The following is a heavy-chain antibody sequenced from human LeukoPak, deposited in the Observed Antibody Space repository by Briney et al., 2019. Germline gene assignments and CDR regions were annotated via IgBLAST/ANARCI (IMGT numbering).Heavy chain of an antibody. D-gene: IGHD3-3*01. V-gene: IGHV3-74*01. Sequence: GGSLRLSCAASGFTLSSYWMHWVRQAPGKGLAWVSGADGDGGTTTYADSVKGRFTISRDNAKNTLYLQMNSLKAEDTALYYCTRDWRNGGMDVWGQGTTVTVSS. CDR1: GFTLSSYW. J-gene: IGHJ6*02. CDR3: TRDWRNGGMDV. CDR2: ADGDGGTT.